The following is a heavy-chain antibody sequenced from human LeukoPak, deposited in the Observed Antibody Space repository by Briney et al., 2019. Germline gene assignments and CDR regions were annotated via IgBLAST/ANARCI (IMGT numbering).Heavy chain of an antibody. D-gene: IGHD5-12*01. V-gene: IGHV3-30*04. CDR2: ISSDGSNK. J-gene: IGHJ4*02. Sequence: PGGSLRLSCAASGFTFTGYAMLWVRQAPGKGLEWVAVISSDGSNKYYADSVRSRFTISRVNSKNTVDLQMNSLRAEDTAVYYCARNPSGYDWASVDYWGQGTLLTVSS. CDR1: GFTFTGYA. CDR3: ARNPSGYDWASVDY.